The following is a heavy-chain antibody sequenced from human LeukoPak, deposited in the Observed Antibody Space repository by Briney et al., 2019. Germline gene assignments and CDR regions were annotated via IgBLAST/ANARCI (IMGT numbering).Heavy chain of an antibody. CDR2: ISYDGSNK. V-gene: IGHV3-30*18. CDR3: AKDGWIQLRSYHDY. J-gene: IGHJ4*02. D-gene: IGHD5-18*01. Sequence: GGSLRLSCAASGFTFSSYGMHWVRQAPGKGLEWVAVISYDGSNKYYADSVKGRFTISRDNSKNTLYLQMNSLRAEDTAVYYCAKDGWIQLRSYHDYWGQGTRVTVSS. CDR1: GFTFSSYG.